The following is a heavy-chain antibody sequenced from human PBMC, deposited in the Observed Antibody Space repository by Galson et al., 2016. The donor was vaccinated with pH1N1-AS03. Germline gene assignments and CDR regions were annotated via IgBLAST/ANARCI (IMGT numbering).Heavy chain of an antibody. Sequence: SLRLSCAASGFTFSSYAMSWVRQAPGKGLEWVSAIAGGGVTTYYADSVKGRFTISRDNSKTTLYLRINSLRADDTAIYYCAKLSLGYCAYWGQGTLVTVSS. CDR3: AKLSLGYCAY. D-gene: IGHD2-15*01. V-gene: IGHV3-23*01. J-gene: IGHJ4*02. CDR2: IAGGGVTT. CDR1: GFTFSSYA.